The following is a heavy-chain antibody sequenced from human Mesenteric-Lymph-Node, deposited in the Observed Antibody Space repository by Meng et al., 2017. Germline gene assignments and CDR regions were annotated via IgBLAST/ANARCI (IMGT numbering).Heavy chain of an antibody. D-gene: IGHD2-15*01. Sequence: GGSLRLSCAASESTFSSYEMNWVRHAPGKGLEWISYISSSGSTIYYAASVKGRFTISRDNAKNSLYLQMNSLRAEDTAVYYCAYIGRPAHCWGQGTLVTVSS. CDR1: ESTFSSYE. CDR3: AYIGRPAHC. V-gene: IGHV3-48*03. CDR2: ISSSGSTI. J-gene: IGHJ4*02.